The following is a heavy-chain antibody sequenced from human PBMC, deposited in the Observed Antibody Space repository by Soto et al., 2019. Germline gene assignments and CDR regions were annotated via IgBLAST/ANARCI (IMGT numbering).Heavy chain of an antibody. J-gene: IGHJ4*02. CDR2: IYYSGST. Sequence: QVQLQESGPGLVKPSETLSLTCTVSGGSISSYYWSWIRQPPGKGLEWIGYIYYSGSTNYNPSLKSRVTISVDTSKNQFSLKLSPVTAADTAVYYCARQHDILTGYIFDYWGQGTLVTVSS. D-gene: IGHD3-9*01. V-gene: IGHV4-59*01. CDR3: ARQHDILTGYIFDY. CDR1: GGSISSYY.